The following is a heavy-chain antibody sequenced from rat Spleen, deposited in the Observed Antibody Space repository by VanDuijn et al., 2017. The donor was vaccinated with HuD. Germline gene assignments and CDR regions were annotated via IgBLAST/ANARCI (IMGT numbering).Heavy chain of an antibody. V-gene: IGHV5-25*01. CDR3: ARPAGYGYNLNWFGY. CDR1: GFTFRNYD. J-gene: IGHJ3*01. D-gene: IGHD1-9*01. CDR2: ISPSGTGT. Sequence: EVQLVESGGGLVQPGGSLRLSCTTSGFTFRNYDMAWVRQAPTKGLEWVTSISPSGTGTYYRDSVRGRFTVSRDNAKSTLSLQMDSLRSEDTATYYCARPAGYGYNLNWFGYWGQGTLVTVSS.